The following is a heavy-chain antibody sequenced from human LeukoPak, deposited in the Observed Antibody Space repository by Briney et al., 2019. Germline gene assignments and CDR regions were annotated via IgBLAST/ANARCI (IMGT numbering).Heavy chain of an antibody. J-gene: IGHJ5*02. CDR2: INPSGGST. Sequence: GASVRVSCKASGYTFTSYYMHWVRQAPGQGLEWRGRINPSGGSTSYAQKFQGRVTMTRDTSTSTVYMELSSLRAEDTAVYYCARDAPHIRMVRGAVEWFDPWGQGNLVTVSS. CDR3: ARDAPHIRMVRGAVEWFDP. CDR1: GYTFTSYY. D-gene: IGHD3-10*01. V-gene: IGHV1-46*01.